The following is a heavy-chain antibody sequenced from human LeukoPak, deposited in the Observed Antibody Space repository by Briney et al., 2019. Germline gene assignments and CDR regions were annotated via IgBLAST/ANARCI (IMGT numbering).Heavy chain of an antibody. CDR3: ARDRNDLAFDI. J-gene: IGHJ4*02. Sequence: PSETLSLTCTVSGGSISSYYWSWIRQPPGKGLEWIGYIYYSGSTYYNPSLKSRVTISVDTSKNQFSLKLSSVTAADTAVYYCARDRNDLAFDIWGQGTLVTVSS. D-gene: IGHD3-3*01. CDR1: GGSISSYY. CDR2: IYYSGST. V-gene: IGHV4-59*12.